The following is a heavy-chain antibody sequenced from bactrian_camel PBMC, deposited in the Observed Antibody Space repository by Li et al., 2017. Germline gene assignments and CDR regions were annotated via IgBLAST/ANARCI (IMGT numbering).Heavy chain of an antibody. V-gene: IGHV3S55*01. Sequence: HVQLVESGGGSVQSGGSLRLSCAASGYTYSSYCMGWFRQAPGKEHELVSSISSDGSTYYADSVRGRFTVSRGNARNTAYLKMNSLKSEDTALYYCAVDGGYYSYEHWADFGYWGQGTQVTVS. CDR1: GYTYSSYC. D-gene: IGHD2*01. CDR2: ISSDGST. J-gene: IGHJ6*01. CDR3: AVDGGYYSYEHWADFGY.